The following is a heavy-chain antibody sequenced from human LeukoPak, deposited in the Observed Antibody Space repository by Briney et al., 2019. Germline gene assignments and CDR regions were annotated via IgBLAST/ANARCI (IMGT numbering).Heavy chain of an antibody. V-gene: IGHV3-33*01. Sequence: PGRSLRLSCAASGFTFSSYGMHWVRPAPGKGLEWVAVIWYDGSNKYYADSVKGRFTISRDNSKNTLYLQMNSLRAEDTAVYYCARGEGYFDYWGQGTLVTVSS. CDR3: ARGEGYFDY. CDR2: IWYDGSNK. J-gene: IGHJ4*02. CDR1: GFTFSSYG.